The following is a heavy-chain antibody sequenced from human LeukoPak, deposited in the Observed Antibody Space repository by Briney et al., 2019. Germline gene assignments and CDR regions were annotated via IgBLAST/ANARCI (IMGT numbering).Heavy chain of an antibody. CDR3: ARGEAVGATWGAFYI. CDR1: GGSISSHY. CDR2: INHSGST. D-gene: IGHD1-26*01. J-gene: IGHJ3*02. Sequence: PSETLSLTCTVSGGSISSHYWSWIRQPPGKGLEWIGEINHSGSTNYNPSLKSRGTISVDPSKNQFSLKLSSVTAPDTAVYYCARGEAVGATWGAFYIWGQGTMVTVSS. V-gene: IGHV4-34*01.